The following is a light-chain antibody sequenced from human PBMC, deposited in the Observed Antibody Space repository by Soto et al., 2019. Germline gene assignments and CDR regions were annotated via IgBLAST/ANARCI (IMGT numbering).Light chain of an antibody. CDR1: SSNIGNNA. V-gene: IGLV1-36*01. Sequence: QPPSVSEAPRQRVTISCSGSSSNIGNNAVNWYQQLPGKAPKLLIYYDDLLPSGVSDRFSGSKSGTSASLAISGLQSEDEADYYCAAWDDSLNGQVFGTGTKVTVL. CDR2: YDD. J-gene: IGLJ1*01. CDR3: AAWDDSLNGQV.